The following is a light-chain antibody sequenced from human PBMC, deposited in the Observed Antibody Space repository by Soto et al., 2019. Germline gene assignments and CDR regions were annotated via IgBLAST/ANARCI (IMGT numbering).Light chain of an antibody. V-gene: IGKV3-20*01. CDR3: QQYGSSGT. J-gene: IGKJ1*01. CDR2: GAS. Sequence: EMVLTRSRGTLYLSKGERATLSCRASQSVSNNYLAWYQQKRGQAPRLLIYGASNRATGIPDRFSGSGSGTDFTLTISRLEPEDFAVYYCQQYGSSGTFGQGTNVDI. CDR1: QSVSNNY.